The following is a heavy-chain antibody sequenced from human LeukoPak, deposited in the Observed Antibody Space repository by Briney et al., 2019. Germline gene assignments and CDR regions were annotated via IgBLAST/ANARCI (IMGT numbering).Heavy chain of an antibody. CDR3: ANDYGDYEVYFDY. Sequence: GGSLRLSCAASGFTFSNYAMSWVRQAPGKGLEWVSAISGSGGSTYYADCVKGRFTICRDNYKSTLYLQMDSLRAEDTAIYYCANDYGDYEVYFDYWGQGTLVTVSS. CDR1: GFTFSNYA. D-gene: IGHD4-17*01. J-gene: IGHJ4*02. CDR2: ISGSGGST. V-gene: IGHV3-23*01.